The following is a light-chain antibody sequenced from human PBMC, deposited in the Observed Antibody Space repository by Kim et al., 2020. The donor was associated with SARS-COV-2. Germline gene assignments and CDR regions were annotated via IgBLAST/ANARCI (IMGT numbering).Light chain of an antibody. CDR2: YNN. CDR3: QVWDSSSDRGV. CDR1: NIGSKS. J-gene: IGLJ3*02. Sequence: SYELTQPPSVSVAPGRTARLTCGGSNIGSKSVHWYQQRPGQAPVLVIYYNNDRPSGIPERFSGSNSGNTATLTISRVEGGHEADYYCQVWDSSSDRGVFGGGTQLTVL. V-gene: IGLV3-21*04.